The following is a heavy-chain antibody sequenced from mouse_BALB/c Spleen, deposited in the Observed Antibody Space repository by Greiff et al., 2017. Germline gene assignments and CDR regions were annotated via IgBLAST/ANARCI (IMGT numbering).Heavy chain of an antibody. CDR1: GFNFKDTY. D-gene: IGHD2-10*01. CDR2: IDPANGNT. CDR3: AYSYYGNYNYAMDY. V-gene: IGHV14-3*02. Sequence: EVQLLQSGAELVKPGASVKLSCTASGFNFKDTYMHWVKQRPEQGLEWIGRIDPANGNTKYDPKFQGKATITADTSANTAYLQLSSLTSEDTAVYYCAYSYYGNYNYAMDYWGQGTSVTVSS. J-gene: IGHJ4*01.